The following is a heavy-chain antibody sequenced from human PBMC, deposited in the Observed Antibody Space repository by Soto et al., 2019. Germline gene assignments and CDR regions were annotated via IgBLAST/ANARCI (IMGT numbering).Heavy chain of an antibody. CDR2: ISGSGGRS. D-gene: IGHD3-16*01. Sequence: EVQLLDSGGGLVQPGGSLRLSCAASGFTFSNYAMTWVRQGPGKGLEWVSGISGSGGRSYYADSVKGRFTISRDNSKRALYLQMHSLRAEDTAVYYCAKAYFVWSSEQPYYFDYWGQGTLVTVSS. CDR3: AKAYFVWSSEQPYYFDY. J-gene: IGHJ4*02. V-gene: IGHV3-23*01. CDR1: GFTFSNYA.